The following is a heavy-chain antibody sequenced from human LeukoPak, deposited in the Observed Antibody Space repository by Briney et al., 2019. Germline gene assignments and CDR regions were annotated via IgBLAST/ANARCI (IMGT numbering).Heavy chain of an antibody. J-gene: IGHJ3*02. CDR2: ISYDGSNK. V-gene: IGHV3-30*04. CDR1: GFTFSSYA. D-gene: IGHD5-12*01. CDR3: ARVTANNGYARDAFDI. Sequence: GGSLRLSCAASGFTFSSYAMHWVRQAPGKGLEWVAVISYDGSNKYYADSVKGRFTVSRDNAKNSLYLQMNSLRAEDTAVYYCARVTANNGYARDAFDIWGQGTMVTVSS.